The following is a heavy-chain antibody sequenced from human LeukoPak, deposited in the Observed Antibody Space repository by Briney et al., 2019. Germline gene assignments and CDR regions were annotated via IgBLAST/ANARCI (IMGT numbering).Heavy chain of an antibody. J-gene: IGHJ6*02. CDR3: ARMGGIAAAGEPLNYYYYYGMDV. Sequence: PGGSLRLACGASEFTFSSYAMHWVRQAPGKGLEWVAVISYDGSNKYYADSVKGRFTISRDNSKNTLYLQMNSLRAEDTAVYYCARMGGIAAAGEPLNYYYYYGMDVWGQGTTVTVSS. CDR2: ISYDGSNK. D-gene: IGHD6-13*01. V-gene: IGHV3-30*04. CDR1: EFTFSSYA.